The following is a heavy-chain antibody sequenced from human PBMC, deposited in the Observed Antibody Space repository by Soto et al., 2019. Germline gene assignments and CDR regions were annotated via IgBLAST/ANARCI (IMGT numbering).Heavy chain of an antibody. D-gene: IGHD3-10*01. CDR2: VNPIVGMS. CDR3: ATTYGSGSAHFDS. V-gene: IGHV1-69*02. J-gene: IGHJ4*02. CDR1: EGTFNRYT. Sequence: QVQLVQSGAEVKKPGSSVRVSCSASEGTFNRYTINWVRQAPGQRLEWVGRVNPIVGMSSSASKFQGRVSIISDKTTSTAYMALTSMTSEDTAGYYCATTYGSGSAHFDSWGQGALVTVS.